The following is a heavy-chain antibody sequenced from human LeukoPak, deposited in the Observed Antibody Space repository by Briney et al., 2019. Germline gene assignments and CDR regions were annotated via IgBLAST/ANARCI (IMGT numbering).Heavy chain of an antibody. CDR1: GFTFSSYS. D-gene: IGHD3-22*01. J-gene: IGHJ4*02. CDR2: ISSSSSYI. Sequence: GGSLRLSRAASGFTFSSYSMNWVRQAPGKGLEWVSSISSSSSYIYYADSVKGRFTISRDNAKNSLYLQMNSLRAEDTAVYYCARDPYDSSAYYGGFFDYWGQGTLVTVSS. V-gene: IGHV3-21*01. CDR3: ARDPYDSSAYYGGFFDY.